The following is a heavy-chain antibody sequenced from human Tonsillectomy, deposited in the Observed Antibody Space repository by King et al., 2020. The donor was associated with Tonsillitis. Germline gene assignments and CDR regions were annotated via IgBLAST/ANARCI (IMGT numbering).Heavy chain of an antibody. J-gene: IGHJ1*01. Sequence: QLQESGPGLVKPSETLSLTCAVSGYSISSGYYWGWIRQPPGKGLEWIGSIYHSGSTYYNPSLKSRVTISVDTSKNQFTLKLSSVTAADTSLYYCARVKQQLVPYSQHWGQGTLVTVSS. CDR1: GYSISSGYY. CDR3: ARVKQQLVPYSQH. CDR2: IYHSGST. V-gene: IGHV4-38-2*01. D-gene: IGHD6-13*01.